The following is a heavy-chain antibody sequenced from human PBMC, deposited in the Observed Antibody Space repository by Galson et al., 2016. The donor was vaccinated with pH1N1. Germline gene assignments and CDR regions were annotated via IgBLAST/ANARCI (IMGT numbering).Heavy chain of an antibody. D-gene: IGHD3-22*01. CDR2: ISPYNGNT. CDR1: GYSFANFG. V-gene: IGHV1-18*01. Sequence: SVKVSCKASGYSFANFGINWVRQAPGQGLDWMGWISPYNGNTDYAQRFQGRLTMTTDRSTSTAYMHLKGLTSDDTAVYYYATGHYYETSGYAADYWGQGTLVTVSS. J-gene: IGHJ4*02. CDR3: ATGHYYETSGYAADY.